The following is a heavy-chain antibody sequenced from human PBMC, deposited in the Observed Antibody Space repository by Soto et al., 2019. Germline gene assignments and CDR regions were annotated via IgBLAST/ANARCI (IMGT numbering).Heavy chain of an antibody. CDR1: GFIFSTYW. Sequence: EVQLVESGGSLVQPGGSLRLSCAASGFIFSTYWMHWVRQAPGKGLMWVSRINSDGSIITSADSVKGRLTIPRDNAKNTLYLQMDSLIVEDTAVYYCVRALGDYWGQGTLVTVSS. V-gene: IGHV3-74*01. D-gene: IGHD3-16*01. CDR3: VRALGDY. CDR2: INSDGSII. J-gene: IGHJ4*02.